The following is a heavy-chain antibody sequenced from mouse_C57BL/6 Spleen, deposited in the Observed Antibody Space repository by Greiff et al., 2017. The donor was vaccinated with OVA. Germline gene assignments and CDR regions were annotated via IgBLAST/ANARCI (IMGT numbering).Heavy chain of an antibody. CDR3: ARKEELGYAMDY. CDR2: INPYNGDT. J-gene: IGHJ4*01. CDR1: GYSFTGYF. V-gene: IGHV1-20*01. Sequence: VQLQQSGPELVKPGDSVKISCKASGYSFTGYFMNWVMQSHGKSLEWIGRINPYNGDTFYNQKFKGKATLTVDKSSSTAHMELRSLTSEDSAVYYCARKEELGYAMDYWGQGTSVTVSS. D-gene: IGHD4-1*01.